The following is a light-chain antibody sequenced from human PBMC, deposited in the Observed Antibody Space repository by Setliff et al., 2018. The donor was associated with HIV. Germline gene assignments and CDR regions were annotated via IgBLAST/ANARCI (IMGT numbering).Light chain of an antibody. J-gene: IGLJ1*01. CDR2: DVN. CDR3: CSYAGRSTYV. V-gene: IGLV2-14*03. CDR1: SSDIGRFNY. Sequence: QSVLTQPASVTGSPGQSITISCTGTSSDIGRFNYVSWYRQFPGKGPTLVIFDVNQRPSGVSNRFSGSKSGNIASLIISGLQAEDEADYFSCSYAGRSTYVFGRGTKV.